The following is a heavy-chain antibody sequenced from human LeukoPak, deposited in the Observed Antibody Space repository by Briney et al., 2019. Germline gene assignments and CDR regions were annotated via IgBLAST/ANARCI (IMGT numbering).Heavy chain of an antibody. D-gene: IGHD3-16*01. CDR2: ISPDGSEK. CDR3: ARYYDPPVGDAFDL. Sequence: GGSLRLSCAVSGFRFGSDWMSWVRQAPGKGLEWVANISPDGSEKFYVDSVKGRFTISRDNGRNSLYLQLNSLRADDTAVYYCARYYDPPVGDAFDLWGQGTMVTVSS. CDR1: GFRFGSDW. V-gene: IGHV3-7*01. J-gene: IGHJ3*01.